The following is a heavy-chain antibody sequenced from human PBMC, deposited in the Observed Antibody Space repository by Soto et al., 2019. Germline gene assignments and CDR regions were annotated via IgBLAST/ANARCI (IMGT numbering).Heavy chain of an antibody. CDR3: ATPLAMVRGRYSVDY. D-gene: IGHD3-10*01. Sequence: PGGSLRLSCAASGFTFSTYPMSWVRQAPGKGLEWVSGISGSAGSTYYVDSVKGRFTISRDNSKNTLFLQMNSLRAEDTALYYFATPLAMVRGRYSVDYWGQGPLVTVSS. J-gene: IGHJ4*02. CDR1: GFTFSTYP. CDR2: ISGSAGST. V-gene: IGHV3-23*01.